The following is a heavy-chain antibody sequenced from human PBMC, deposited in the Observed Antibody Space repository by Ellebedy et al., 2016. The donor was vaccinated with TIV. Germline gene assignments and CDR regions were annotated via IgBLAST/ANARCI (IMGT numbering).Heavy chain of an antibody. CDR1: GFTFSSYA. V-gene: IGHV3-64D*06. Sequence: GESLKISCSASGFTFSSYAMHWVRQAPGKGLEYISAIVSNGGSTYYADSVKGRFTISRENSKNTLYLQMSSLRADDTAVYYCVKAWGDWGQGTLVTVSS. D-gene: IGHD3-16*01. CDR2: IVSNGGST. CDR3: VKAWGD. J-gene: IGHJ4*02.